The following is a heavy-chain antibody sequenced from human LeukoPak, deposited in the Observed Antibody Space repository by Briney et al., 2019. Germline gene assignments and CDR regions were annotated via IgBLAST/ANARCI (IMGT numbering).Heavy chain of an antibody. CDR2: INPKSGGT. CDR3: STRELSPPGA. J-gene: IGHJ4*02. Sequence: AASVKVSCKASGYTFTDSYMHWVRQAPGQGLEWMGWINPKSGGTNYAQKFQDRVTMTRDTSVTTAYMELSSLIYDDTAVYYCSTRELSPPGAWGLGTLVTVSS. CDR1: GYTFTDSY. D-gene: IGHD1-1*01. V-gene: IGHV1-2*02.